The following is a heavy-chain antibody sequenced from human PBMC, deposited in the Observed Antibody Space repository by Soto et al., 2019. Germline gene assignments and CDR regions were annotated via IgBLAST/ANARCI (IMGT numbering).Heavy chain of an antibody. D-gene: IGHD5-18*01. CDR1: GFTFSGYW. V-gene: IGHV3-66*04. CDR2: IFTGGAT. CDR3: AKQQSTAFVDY. Sequence: PGGSLRLSCAASGFTFSGYWMHWVRQAPGKGLEWVSVIFTGGATYSADSVKGRFTMSRDSSKSTLYLQMNSLRAEDTAVYYCAKQQSTAFVDYWGQGTLVTVSS. J-gene: IGHJ4*02.